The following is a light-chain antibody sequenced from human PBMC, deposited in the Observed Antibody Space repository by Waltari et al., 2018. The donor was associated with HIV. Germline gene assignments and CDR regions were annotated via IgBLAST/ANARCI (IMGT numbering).Light chain of an antibody. J-gene: IGLJ2*01. CDR2: EVS. CDR1: SSDVGGYNY. V-gene: IGLV2-14*01. CDR3: SSYTSSSTRL. Sequence: QSALTQPASVSGSPGQSITISCTGTSSDVGGYNYVSWYQQHPGKAPKLMIYEVSNRPSGVSDRFSGSKSGNTASRTISGLQAEDEADYYCSSYTSSSTRLFGGGTKLTVL.